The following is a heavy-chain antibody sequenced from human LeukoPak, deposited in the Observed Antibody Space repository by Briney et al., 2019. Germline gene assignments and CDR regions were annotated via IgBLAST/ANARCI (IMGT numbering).Heavy chain of an antibody. V-gene: IGHV3-23*01. J-gene: IGHJ5*02. CDR1: GLTFSSYA. CDR3: AKAPPYSSSLFDP. Sequence: GGSLRLSCAASGLTFSSYAMSWVRQAPGKGLEWVSVISGSGGSTYYADSVKGRFTISRDNSKNTLYLQMNSLRAEDTAVYCCAKAPPYSSSLFDPWGQGTLVTVSS. CDR2: ISGSGGST. D-gene: IGHD6-13*01.